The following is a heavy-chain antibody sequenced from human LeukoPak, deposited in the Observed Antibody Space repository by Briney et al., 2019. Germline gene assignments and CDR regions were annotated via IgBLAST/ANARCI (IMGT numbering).Heavy chain of an antibody. CDR1: GFTLSGYS. V-gene: IGHV3-21*01. D-gene: IGHD3-10*01. J-gene: IGHJ5*02. Sequence: GGSLRLSCAASGFTLSGYSMNWVRQAPGKGLEWVSSISSSSSYIYYADSVKGRFTISRDNAKKSMYLQMNSLRAEDTAVYYCARPLMYYYGSETYFWFDPWGQGTPVTVSS. CDR2: ISSSSSYI. CDR3: ARPLMYYYGSETYFWFDP.